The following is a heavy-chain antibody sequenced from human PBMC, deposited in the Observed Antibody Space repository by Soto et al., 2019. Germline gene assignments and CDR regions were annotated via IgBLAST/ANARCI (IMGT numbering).Heavy chain of an antibody. J-gene: IGHJ4*02. CDR1: GFSFNTYS. Sequence: GGSLRLSCAASGFSFNTYSMNWVRQAPGKGLEWVSYIGSSGTTIYYADSVKGRFTISRDNAKNSLYLQMNSLRDEDTAVYYCARDQYYYDSSGYSPFDYWGQGTLVTVSS. CDR3: ARDQYYYDSSGYSPFDY. D-gene: IGHD3-22*01. V-gene: IGHV3-48*02. CDR2: IGSSGTTI.